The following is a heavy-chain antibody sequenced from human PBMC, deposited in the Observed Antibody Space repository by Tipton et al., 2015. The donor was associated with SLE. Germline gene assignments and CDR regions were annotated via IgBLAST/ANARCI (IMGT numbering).Heavy chain of an antibody. J-gene: IGHJ4*02. D-gene: IGHD3-22*01. Sequence: GLVKPSETLSLTCTVSGGSISSYYWTWIRQPPGKGLEWIGSLYYSGNTYFNPSLKSRVTISVDTSKNQFSLRLSSVTDADTAVYYCARDYYDSRGYTLFDYWGQGALVTGSS. V-gene: IGHV4-59*12. CDR3: ARDYYDSRGYTLFDY. CDR1: GGSISSYY. CDR2: LYYSGNT.